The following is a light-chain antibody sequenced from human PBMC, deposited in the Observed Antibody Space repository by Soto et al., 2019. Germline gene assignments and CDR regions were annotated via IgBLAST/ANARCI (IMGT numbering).Light chain of an antibody. J-gene: IGKJ4*01. CDR2: DAS. CDR1: QSVKSN. Sequence: EIVMTQFPATLSVSPGERATLSCRASQSVKSNLAWYQQKPGQAPRLLIYDASTRATDIPARFSGSGSGTEFTLTISSLQSEDFAVYYCHQYNKWPSFGGGTKVEIK. V-gene: IGKV3-15*01. CDR3: HQYNKWPS.